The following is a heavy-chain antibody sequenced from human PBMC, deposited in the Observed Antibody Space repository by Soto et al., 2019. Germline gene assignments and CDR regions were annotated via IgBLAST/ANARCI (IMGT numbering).Heavy chain of an antibody. D-gene: IGHD2-21*01. J-gene: IGHJ4*02. CDR2: ISGSGATT. CDR3: ATGTDSYYFDS. CDR1: GFTFDTYA. Sequence: VQLLESGGGLVQPGGSLRLSCAASGFTFDTYAISWVRQAPGRGLEWVSAISGSGATTYYADAVKGRFTISRDNSKNTLYLHIGSLRVDDTAIYYCATGTDSYYFDSWGQGAPVTVSS. V-gene: IGHV3-23*01.